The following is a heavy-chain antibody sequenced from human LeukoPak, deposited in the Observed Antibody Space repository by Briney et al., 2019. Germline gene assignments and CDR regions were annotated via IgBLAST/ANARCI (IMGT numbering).Heavy chain of an antibody. J-gene: IGHJ4*02. V-gene: IGHV5-51*01. CDR3: AKASADGDYFDY. Sequence: GESLKISCKGSGYSFTTYWIGWVRQMPGKGLEWMGIICPGDSDTRYSPSFQGQVTISADKSINTAYLQWSSLKASDTAIYYCAKASADGDYFDYWGQGTLVTVSS. D-gene: IGHD3-10*01. CDR2: ICPGDSDT. CDR1: GYSFTTYW.